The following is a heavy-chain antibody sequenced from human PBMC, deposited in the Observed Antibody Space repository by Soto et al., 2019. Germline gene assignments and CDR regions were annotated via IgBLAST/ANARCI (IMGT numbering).Heavy chain of an antibody. J-gene: IGHJ4*02. V-gene: IGHV3-66*01. CDR1: GFTVSSFY. Sequence: EVQLVESGGGLVQPGGSLRLSCAASGFTVSSFYMTWVRQAPGKGLQWVAVISSGGSTYYADSVKGRFTISRDNSKNTLYLGMNSPRAEDTAVYYCARDTFGGAYDFLHGGQGTLVTVCS. D-gene: IGHD3-3*01. CDR3: ARDTFGGAYDFLH. CDR2: ISSGGST.